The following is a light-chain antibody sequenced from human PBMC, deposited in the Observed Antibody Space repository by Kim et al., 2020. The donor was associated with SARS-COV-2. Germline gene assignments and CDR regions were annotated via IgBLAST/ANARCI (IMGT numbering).Light chain of an antibody. CDR2: GAS. V-gene: IGKV3-15*01. J-gene: IGKJ4*01. CDR1: QSVSNN. Sequence: EIVMTQSPATLSVSPGERVTLSCRASQSVSNNLGWYQQKPGQVPRLVIYGASTRATGIPARFIGSGSGTEFTLTISSLQSEDFAVYYCQQHNNWPLTFGGGTKVDIK. CDR3: QQHNNWPLT.